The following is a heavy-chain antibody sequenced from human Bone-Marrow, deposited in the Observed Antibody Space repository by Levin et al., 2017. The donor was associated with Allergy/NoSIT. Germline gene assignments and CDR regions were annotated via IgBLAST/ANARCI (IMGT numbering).Heavy chain of an antibody. J-gene: IGHJ4*02. Sequence: LSLTCAASGFTFSSYAMSWVRQAPGKGLEWVSAISGSGGSTYYADSVKGRFTISRDNSKNTLYLQMNSLRAEDTAVYYCAKDLNRGFTMVRGVIVDSWGQGTLVTVSS. V-gene: IGHV3-23*01. D-gene: IGHD3-10*01. CDR2: ISGSGGST. CDR1: GFTFSSYA. CDR3: AKDLNRGFTMVRGVIVDS.